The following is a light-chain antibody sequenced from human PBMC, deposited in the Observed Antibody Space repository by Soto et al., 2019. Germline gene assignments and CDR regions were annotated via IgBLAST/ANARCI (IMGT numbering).Light chain of an antibody. CDR3: SSYTNSNTRQWV. Sequence: QSALTQPASVSGSPGQSITISCTGTSNDVGGFNYVSWYQQHPGTAPKLIIYEVSNWPSGVSKRFSGSKSGNTASLTISGLQAEDEANYYCSSYTNSNTRQWVFGGGTKLTVL. V-gene: IGLV2-14*01. CDR2: EVS. J-gene: IGLJ3*02. CDR1: SNDVGGFNY.